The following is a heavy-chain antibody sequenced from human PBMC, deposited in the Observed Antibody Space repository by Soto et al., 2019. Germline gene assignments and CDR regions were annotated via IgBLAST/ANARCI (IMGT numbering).Heavy chain of an antibody. J-gene: IGHJ6*02. CDR1: GGTFSSYA. CDR3: ARGPFHHVSNYYYALDV. V-gene: IGHV1-69*01. CDR2: FIPMFNRP. Sequence: QVQLVQSGAEVKKPGSSVKVSCKASGGTFSSYAISWVRQAPGQGLEWMGGFIPMFNRPHSARKFQGRVTMTADESTSTAYMDLSSLSSEDTAVYYCARGPFHHVSNYYYALDVWGQGTTVTVTS.